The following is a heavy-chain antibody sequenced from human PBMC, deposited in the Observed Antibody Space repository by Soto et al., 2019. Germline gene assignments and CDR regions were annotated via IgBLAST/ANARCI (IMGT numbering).Heavy chain of an antibody. V-gene: IGHV4-30-4*01. CDR1: GGSISGGDYY. J-gene: IGHJ6*02. CDR2: IYYSGST. Sequence: PSETMSLTCSVSGGSISGGDYYWSWIRQPPGKGLEWIGYIYYSGSTYYNPSLKSRVTISVDTSKNQFSLKLSSVTAADTAVYYCAREWVVVKYYYYYGMDAWGQGTTVTVS. CDR3: AREWVVVKYYYYYGMDA. D-gene: IGHD2-2*01.